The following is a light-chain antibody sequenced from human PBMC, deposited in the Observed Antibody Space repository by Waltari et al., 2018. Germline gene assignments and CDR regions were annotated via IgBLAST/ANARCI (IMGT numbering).Light chain of an antibody. CDR3: ETWDDRLNVWV. Sequence: QSVLTQPPSASGTPGQRVTISCSGSSSNIGSNIVNWYQQLPGTGPKLLIYTNNQRPSGVPDRFSGSKSGSSAYLGISGVQSEDEADYYWETWDDRLNVWVFGGGTKLTVL. CDR1: SSNIGSNI. J-gene: IGLJ3*02. CDR2: TNN. V-gene: IGLV1-44*01.